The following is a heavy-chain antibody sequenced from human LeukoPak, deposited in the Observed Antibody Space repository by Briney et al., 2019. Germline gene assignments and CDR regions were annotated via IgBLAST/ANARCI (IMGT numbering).Heavy chain of an antibody. D-gene: IGHD6-13*01. CDR1: GGSISSSSYY. CDR2: IYYSGST. Sequence: PSETLSLTCTVSGGSISSSSYYWGWIRQPPGKGLEWIGSIYYSGSTYYNPSLKSRVTISVDTSKNQFSLKLSSVTAADTAVYYCATHRQQLVSRIDYWGQGTLVTVSS. V-gene: IGHV4-39*01. CDR3: ATHRQQLVSRIDY. J-gene: IGHJ4*02.